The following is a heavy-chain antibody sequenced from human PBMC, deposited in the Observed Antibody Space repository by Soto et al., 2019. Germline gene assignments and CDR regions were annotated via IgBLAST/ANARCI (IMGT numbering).Heavy chain of an antibody. CDR1: GYTVTSYD. J-gene: IGHJ6*03. CDR2: MNPNSGNT. D-gene: IGHD3-3*01. CDR3: AREFDDFWSGPELYAYYMDV. V-gene: IGHV1-8*01. Sequence: ASVKVSCKASGYTVTSYDINWVRQATGQGLEWMGWMNPNSGNTGYAQKFQGRVTMTRNTSISTAYMELSSLRSEDTAVYYCAREFDDFWSGPELYAYYMDVWGKGTTVTVSS.